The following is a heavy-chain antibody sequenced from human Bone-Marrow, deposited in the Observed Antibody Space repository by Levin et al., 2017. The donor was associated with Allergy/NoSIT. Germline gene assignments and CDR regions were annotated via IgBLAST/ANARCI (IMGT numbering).Heavy chain of an antibody. D-gene: IGHD3-10*01. CDR1: GFTFSRFG. V-gene: IGHV3-30*03. CDR3: AMSSGDTGAFDV. Sequence: GESLKISCAGSGFTFSRFGLHWVRQAPGKGLEWVSGISHDAQKKDYADLVKGRFTISRDDSQNTPYLQMNSLRADDTAIFYCAMSSGDTGAFDVWGQGTNVTVSS. J-gene: IGHJ3*01. CDR2: ISHDAQKK.